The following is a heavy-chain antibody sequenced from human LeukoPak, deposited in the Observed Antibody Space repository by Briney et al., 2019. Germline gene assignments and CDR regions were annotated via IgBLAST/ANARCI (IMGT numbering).Heavy chain of an antibody. CDR3: ARLLARGFLEWLPLGAFDI. J-gene: IGHJ3*02. CDR1: GYSISSGYY. CDR2: IYHSGST. D-gene: IGHD3-3*01. Sequence: SETLFLTCAVSGYSISSGYYWGWIRQPPGKGLEWIGSIYHSGSTYYNPSLKSRVTISVDTSKNQFSLKLSSVTAADTAVYYCARLLARGFLEWLPLGAFDIWGQGTTVTVSS. V-gene: IGHV4-38-2*01.